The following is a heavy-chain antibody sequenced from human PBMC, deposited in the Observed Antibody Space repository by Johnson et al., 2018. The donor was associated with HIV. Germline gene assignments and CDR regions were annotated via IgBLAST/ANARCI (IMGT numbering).Heavy chain of an antibody. D-gene: IGHD6-13*01. CDR1: GFTFSSYA. CDR3: AKDMTPSQLAAFDI. CDR2: ISYDGSNK. V-gene: IGHV3-30-3*01. J-gene: IGHJ3*02. Sequence: QVQLVESGGGLVHPGGSLRLSCAASGFTFSSYAMSWVRQAPGKGLEWVAVISYDGSNKYYADSVKGRFTISRDNSKNTLYLQMNSLRAEDTALYYCAKDMTPSQLAAFDIWGQGTMVTVSS.